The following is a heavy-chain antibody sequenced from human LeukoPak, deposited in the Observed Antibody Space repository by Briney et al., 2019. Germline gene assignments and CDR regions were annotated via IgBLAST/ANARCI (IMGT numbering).Heavy chain of an antibody. CDR3: ARSYQRYYFDY. Sequence: GGSLGLSCAAPGFTFRSHDMLWVRQASGKGLEGVAIISYDGGNKYYADSVKGRFTISRDNSKNTLFLQMNSLRAEDTAVYFCARSYQRYYFDYWGQGTLVTVSS. CDR1: GFTFRSHD. D-gene: IGHD1-14*01. CDR2: ISYDGGNK. J-gene: IGHJ4*02. V-gene: IGHV3-30*03.